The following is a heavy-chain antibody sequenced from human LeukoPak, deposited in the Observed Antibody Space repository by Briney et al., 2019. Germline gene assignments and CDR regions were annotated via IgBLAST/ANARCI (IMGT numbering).Heavy chain of an antibody. CDR1: GFTFSSYA. CDR3: AKGRFGSYYLAFFDY. J-gene: IGHJ4*02. D-gene: IGHD3-10*01. V-gene: IGHV3-30*18. CDR2: ISYDGSNK. Sequence: PGGSLRLSCAASGFTFSSYAMSWVRQAPGKGLEWVAVISYDGSNKYYADSVKGRFTISRDNSKNTLYLQMNSLRAEDTAVYYCAKGRFGSYYLAFFDYWGQGTLVTVSS.